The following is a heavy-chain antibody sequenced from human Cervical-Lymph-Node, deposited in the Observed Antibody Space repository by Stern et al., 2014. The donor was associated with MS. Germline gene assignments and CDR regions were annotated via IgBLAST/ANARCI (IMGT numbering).Heavy chain of an antibody. CDR2: ILPALNVA. CDR3: AGPAPLD. V-gene: IGHV1-69*02. CDR1: GGSLSTYT. D-gene: IGHD2-2*01. Sequence: DQLVESGAELKKPGSSVKVSCKASGGSLSTYTITWVRQAPGQGLEWMGRILPALNVANYAQKFQGRLTITADKSTSTAYMEMSSLRSDDTAVYYCAGPAPLDWGQGTLVTVSS. J-gene: IGHJ4*02.